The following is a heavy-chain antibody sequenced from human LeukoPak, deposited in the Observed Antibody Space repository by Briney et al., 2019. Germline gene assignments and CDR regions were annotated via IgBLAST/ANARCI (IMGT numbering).Heavy chain of an antibody. V-gene: IGHV1-2*02. CDR1: GYTFTGYY. Sequence: APVKVSCKAPGYTFTGYYMHWVRQAPGQGLEWMGWINPNSGGTNYAQKFQGRVTMTRDTSISTAYMELSRLRSDDTAVYYCARERSSGSFDYWGQGTLVTVSS. J-gene: IGHJ4*02. CDR3: ARERSSGSFDY. D-gene: IGHD3-22*01. CDR2: INPNSGGT.